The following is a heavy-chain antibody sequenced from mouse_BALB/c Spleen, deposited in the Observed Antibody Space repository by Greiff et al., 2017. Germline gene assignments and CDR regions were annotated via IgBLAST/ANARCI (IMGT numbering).Heavy chain of an antibody. Sequence: VQLQQSGAELVKPGASVKLSCTASGFNIKDTYMHWVKQRPEQGLEWIGRIDPANGNTKYDPKFQGKATITADTSSNTAYLQLSSLTSEDTAVYYCARLQLRLRFDYWGQGTTLTVSS. V-gene: IGHV14-3*02. D-gene: IGHD1-2*01. CDR2: IDPANGNT. J-gene: IGHJ2*01. CDR1: GFNIKDTY. CDR3: ARLQLRLRFDY.